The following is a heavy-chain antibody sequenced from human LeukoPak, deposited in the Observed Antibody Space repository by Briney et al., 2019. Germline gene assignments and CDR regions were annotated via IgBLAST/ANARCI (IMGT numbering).Heavy chain of an antibody. D-gene: IGHD6-13*01. CDR1: GYTFTSYG. Sequence: GASVKVSCKASGYTFTSYGISWVRQAPGQGLEWMGWISAYNGNTNYAQKLQGRVTMTTDTSTSTAYMELRSLRSGDTAVYYCARDGRWRPQQPTSSWGQGTLVTVSS. V-gene: IGHV1-18*01. CDR3: ARDGRWRPQQPTSS. CDR2: ISAYNGNT. J-gene: IGHJ4*02.